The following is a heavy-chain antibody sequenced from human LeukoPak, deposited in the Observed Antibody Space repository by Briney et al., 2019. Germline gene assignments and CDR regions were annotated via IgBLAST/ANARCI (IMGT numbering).Heavy chain of an antibody. Sequence: PGGSLRLSCAASGFTFSSYTMSWVRQAPGRGLEWVSAISHTSEYTYHADSVKGRFTISRDNSKNTLYLQMNSLRAEDTAMYYCAKGSSAGRPYYFDYWGQGTLVTVS. CDR1: GFTFSSYT. V-gene: IGHV3-23*01. D-gene: IGHD3-10*01. J-gene: IGHJ4*02. CDR3: AKGSSAGRPYYFDY. CDR2: ISHTSEYT.